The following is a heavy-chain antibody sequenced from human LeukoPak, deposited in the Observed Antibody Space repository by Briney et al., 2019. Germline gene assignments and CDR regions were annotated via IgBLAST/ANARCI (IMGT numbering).Heavy chain of an antibody. D-gene: IGHD1-26*01. CDR1: GGSISSYY. Sequence: TETLSLTCTISGGSISSYYGGWVRQPPGEGLEWIGYIYYSARTSNHPSRKSPLNISVDTSKKQFSLKLSSVTAPDTAFYYCAGYIVSYRHDAFDIWGQGTMVTVSS. V-gene: IGHV4-59*01. CDR2: IYYSART. J-gene: IGHJ3*02. CDR3: AGYIVSYRHDAFDI.